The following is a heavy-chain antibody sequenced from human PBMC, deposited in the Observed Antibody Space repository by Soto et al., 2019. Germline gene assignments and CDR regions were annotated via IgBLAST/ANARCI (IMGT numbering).Heavy chain of an antibody. D-gene: IGHD1-7*01. CDR3: ARDRNYPRDQFDN. V-gene: IGHV3-23*01. J-gene: IGHJ4*02. Sequence: GGSLRLSCAASGFPFSSYSMSWVRQAPGRGLEWISLFSGSDGTTWYADSVRGRFIISRDSFRSTVYLQMNSLRVEDTAIYYCARDRNYPRDQFDNWGQGIQLTVSS. CDR2: FSGSDGTT. CDR1: GFPFSSYS.